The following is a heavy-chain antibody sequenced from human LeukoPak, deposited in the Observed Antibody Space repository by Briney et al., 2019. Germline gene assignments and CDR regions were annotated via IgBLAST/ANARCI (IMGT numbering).Heavy chain of an antibody. J-gene: IGHJ4*02. CDR2: IHNSGRT. D-gene: IGHD1-14*01. V-gene: IGHV4-59*08. CDR1: GGSVSSYY. CDR3: ARHGTISSESYFDY. Sequence: SETLSLTCSVSGGSVSSYYWSWIRQSPGKGLEWIGHIHNSGRTNYNPSLKSRVTGFVDTSKNQVSLRLSSVTAADTAVYYCARHGTISSESYFDYWGQGALVTVSS.